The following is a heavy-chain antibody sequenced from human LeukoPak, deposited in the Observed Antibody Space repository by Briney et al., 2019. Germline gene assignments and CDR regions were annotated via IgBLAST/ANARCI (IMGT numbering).Heavy chain of an antibody. CDR3: ARGMRPLRRYFDY. Sequence: SETLSLTCTVSGYSISSGYYWGWIRQPPGKGLEWIGEINHSGSTNYNPSLKSRVTISVDTSKNQFSLKLSSVTAVDTAVYYCARGMRPLRRYFDYWGQGTLVTVSS. V-gene: IGHV4-38-2*02. CDR1: GYSISSGYY. J-gene: IGHJ4*02. D-gene: IGHD3-16*01. CDR2: INHSGST.